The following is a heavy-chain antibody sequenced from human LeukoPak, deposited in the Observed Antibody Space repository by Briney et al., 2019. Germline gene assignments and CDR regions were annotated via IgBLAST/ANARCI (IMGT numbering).Heavy chain of an antibody. J-gene: IGHJ6*02. Sequence: PSETLSLTCTVSGYSISSGYYWGWIRQPPGKGLEWIGSIYHSGSTYYNPSLKSRVTISVDTSKNQFSLKLSSVTAADTAVYYCARVLAVAGYYYYGMDVWGQGTTVTVSS. CDR2: IYHSGST. D-gene: IGHD6-19*01. CDR1: GYSISSGYY. CDR3: ARVLAVAGYYYYGMDV. V-gene: IGHV4-38-2*02.